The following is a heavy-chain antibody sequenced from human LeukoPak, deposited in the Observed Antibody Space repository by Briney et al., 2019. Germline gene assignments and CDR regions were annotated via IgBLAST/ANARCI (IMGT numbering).Heavy chain of an antibody. CDR3: ARGGGDHAFDI. CDR1: GFTFGPYW. J-gene: IGHJ3*02. CDR2: INNDGSDT. V-gene: IGHV3-74*01. Sequence: GGSLRLSCVASGFTFGPYWMHWVRQVPGKGLVWVSRINNDGSDTIYADSVKGRFTVSRDNSKDTLFLQMNSLRAEDTAVYYCARGGGDHAFDIWGQGTMVPVSS. D-gene: IGHD3-16*01.